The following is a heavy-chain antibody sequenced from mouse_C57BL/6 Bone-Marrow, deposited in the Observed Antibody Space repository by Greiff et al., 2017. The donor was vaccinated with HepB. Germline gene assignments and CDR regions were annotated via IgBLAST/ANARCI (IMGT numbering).Heavy chain of an antibody. CDR3: ARSLGHY. J-gene: IGHJ2*01. V-gene: IGHV1-82*01. CDR1: GYAFSSSW. Sequence: LVKPGASVKISCKASGYAFSSSWMNWVKQRPGKGLEWIGRIYPGDGDTNYNGKFKGKATLTADKSSSTAYMQLSSLTSEDSAVYFCARSLGHYWGQGTTLTVSS. CDR2: IYPGDGDT.